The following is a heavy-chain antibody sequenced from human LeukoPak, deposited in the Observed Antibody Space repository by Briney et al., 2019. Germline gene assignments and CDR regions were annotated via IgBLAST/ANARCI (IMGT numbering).Heavy chain of an antibody. D-gene: IGHD4-11*01. J-gene: IGHJ4*02. V-gene: IGHV1-46*01. CDR1: GYTFTSYY. CDR3: ARDLKFTVSRVEDDY. CDR2: INPSGGST. Sequence: ASVKVSCKASGYTFTSYYMHWVRQAPGQGLEWMGIINPSGGSTSYAQKFQGRVTMTRDTSTNTVYMELSSLRSEDTAVYYCARDLKFTVSRVEDDYWGQGTLVTVSS.